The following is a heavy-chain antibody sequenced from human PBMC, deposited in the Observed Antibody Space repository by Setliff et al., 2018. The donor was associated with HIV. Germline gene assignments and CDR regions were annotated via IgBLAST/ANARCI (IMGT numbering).Heavy chain of an antibody. Sequence: SETLSLTCAVYGGSFSGYYWSWIRQPPGKGLEWIGEINHSGSTNYNMSLWSRVTISLDASRNQFSLELISVTAADTAMYYCARDPNWFDPWGQGTLVTVSS. V-gene: IGHV4-34*01. CDR3: ARDPNWFDP. CDR2: INHSGST. J-gene: IGHJ5*02. CDR1: GGSFSGYY.